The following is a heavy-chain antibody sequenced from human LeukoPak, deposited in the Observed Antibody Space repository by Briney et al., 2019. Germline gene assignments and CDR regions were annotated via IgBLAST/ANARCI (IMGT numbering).Heavy chain of an antibody. V-gene: IGHV4-39*01. CDR3: ARRSTVAGRGRFDP. J-gene: IGHJ5*02. Sequence: PSETLSLTCTVSGGSIRSTSYYWGWTRHPPGKGLEWLGRVHYSGSTYDNPSLKSRVTISVDTSKNQFSLKLISVTAADTAVYYCARRSTVAGRGRFDPWGQGTLVTVSS. CDR1: GGSIRSTSYY. D-gene: IGHD6-19*01. CDR2: VHYSGST.